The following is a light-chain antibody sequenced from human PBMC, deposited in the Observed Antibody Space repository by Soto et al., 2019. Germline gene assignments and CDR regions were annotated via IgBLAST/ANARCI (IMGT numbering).Light chain of an antibody. J-gene: IGKJ2*01. CDR1: QSVSSSY. CDR2: GAS. Sequence: EIVLTQSPGTLSLSPGERATLSCRASQSVSSSYLAWYQHKPGQAPRLLIYGASSRPTGIPDRFSGSGSGTDFTLTISRLEPEDFAVYYCQQYGSSPHT. CDR3: QQYGSSPHT. V-gene: IGKV3-20*01.